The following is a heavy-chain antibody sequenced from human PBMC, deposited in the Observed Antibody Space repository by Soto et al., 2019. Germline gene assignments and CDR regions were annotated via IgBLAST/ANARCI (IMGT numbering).Heavy chain of an antibody. V-gene: IGHV3-30-3*01. Sequence: QVQLVESGGGVVQPGRSLRLSCAASGFTFSSYAMHWVRQAPGKGLEWVAVISYDGSNKYYADSVKGRFTISRDNSKNTLYLQMNSLRAEDTAVYYCARGPTGGGFDYWGQGTLVTVSS. CDR2: ISYDGSNK. J-gene: IGHJ4*02. CDR1: GFTFSSYA. CDR3: ARGPTGGGFDY. D-gene: IGHD3-16*01.